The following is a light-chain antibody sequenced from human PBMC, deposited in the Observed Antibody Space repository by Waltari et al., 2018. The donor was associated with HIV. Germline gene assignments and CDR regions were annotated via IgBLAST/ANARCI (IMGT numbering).Light chain of an antibody. V-gene: IGKV4-1*01. CDR1: QSVLYTPNNKNY. CDR2: WAS. CDR3: QQYYSTPSRYT. Sequence: DIVMTQSPDSLAVSLGERATINCKSSQSVLYTPNNKNYLAWYQQKPGQPPKLLIYWASTRELGVPDRFSGSGSGTDFTLTISSLQAEDVAVYYCQQYYSTPSRYTFGQGTKLEIK. J-gene: IGKJ2*01.